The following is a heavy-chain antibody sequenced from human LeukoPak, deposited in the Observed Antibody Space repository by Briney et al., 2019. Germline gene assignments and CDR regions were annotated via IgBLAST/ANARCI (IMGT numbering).Heavy chain of an antibody. CDR1: GYTFTGYY. J-gene: IGHJ4*02. CDR3: ASGYCTNGVCYTGAY. CDR2: INPNSGGT. D-gene: IGHD2-8*01. Sequence: ASVNVSCKASGYTFTGYYMHWVRQAPGQGLEWMGWINPNSGGTNYAQKFQGRVTMTRDTSISTAYMELSRLRSDDTAVYYCASGYCTNGVCYTGAYWGQGTLVTVSS. V-gene: IGHV1-2*02.